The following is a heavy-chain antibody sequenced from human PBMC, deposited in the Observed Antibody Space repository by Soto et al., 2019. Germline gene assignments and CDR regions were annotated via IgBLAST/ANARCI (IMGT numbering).Heavy chain of an antibody. CDR1: GYTFTGYC. V-gene: IGHV1-2*02. CDR2: INPNSGGT. Sequence: ASVKVSCKASGYTFTGYCMHWVRQAPGQGLEWMGWINPNSGGTNYAQKFQGRVTMTRDTSISTAYMELSRLRSDDTAVYYCARNDPQDYGGNSRYYYYGMDVWGQGTTVTVSS. D-gene: IGHD4-17*01. CDR3: ARNDPQDYGGNSRYYYYGMDV. J-gene: IGHJ6*02.